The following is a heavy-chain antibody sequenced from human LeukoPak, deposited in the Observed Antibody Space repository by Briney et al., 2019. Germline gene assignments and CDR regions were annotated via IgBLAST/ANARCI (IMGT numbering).Heavy chain of an antibody. V-gene: IGHV4-34*01. CDR3: ARVPLYWQDPFDF. CDR2: VSQTGSGKT. Sequence: SETLSLTCGVYGGSFSGYYWSWIRQPPGKGLEWIGEVSQTGSGKTNYNPSLKGRVTISVDTFKNQFALELTSVTAADTAMYYGARVPLYWQDPFDFWGRGTLVTVSS. J-gene: IGHJ4*01. D-gene: IGHD2-15*01. CDR1: GGSFSGYY.